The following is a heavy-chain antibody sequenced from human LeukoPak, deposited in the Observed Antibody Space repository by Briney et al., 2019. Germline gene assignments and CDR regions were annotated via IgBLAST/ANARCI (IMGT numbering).Heavy chain of an antibody. CDR2: IRYDGSNK. V-gene: IGHV3-30*02. D-gene: IGHD6-13*01. J-gene: IGHJ1*01. Sequence: GGSLRLSCAASGFTFSSYGMHWVRQAPGKGLEWVAFIRYDGSNKYYADSVKGRFTISRDNSKNTLYLQMNSLRAEDTAVYYCASEGSSSWSYFQHWGQGTLVTVSS. CDR3: ASEGSSSWSYFQH. CDR1: GFTFSSYG.